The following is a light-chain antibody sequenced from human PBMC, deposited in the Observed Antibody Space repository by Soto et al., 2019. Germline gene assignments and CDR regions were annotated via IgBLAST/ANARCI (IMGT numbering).Light chain of an antibody. J-gene: IGKJ2*01. CDR1: QSVGSY. CDR3: KQYDSWPPSYT. CDR2: GAS. V-gene: IGKV3-15*01. Sequence: EIVMTQSPATLSVSLGDRATLSCRASQSVGSYLAWYQQKPGQAPRRLIYGASTRATSIPARFSGSGSETDFTLTISSLQSEDFAVYYCKQYDSWPPSYTFGQGTKLEIK.